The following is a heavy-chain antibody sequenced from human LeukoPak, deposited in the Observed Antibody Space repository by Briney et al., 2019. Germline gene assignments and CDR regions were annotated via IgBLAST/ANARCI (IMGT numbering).Heavy chain of an antibody. CDR3: AKEIWPTVTTPGWTYFDY. CDR2: ISGSGIRT. J-gene: IGHJ4*02. Sequence: GGTLRLSCAASGFSFSSYGVSWVRQAPGKGLEWVSIISGSGIRTYYADSVKGRFTISRDNSKNTLYLQMNSLRAEDTAVYYCAKEIWPTVTTPGWTYFDYWGQGALVTVSS. CDR1: GFSFSSYG. V-gene: IGHV3-23*01. D-gene: IGHD4-17*01.